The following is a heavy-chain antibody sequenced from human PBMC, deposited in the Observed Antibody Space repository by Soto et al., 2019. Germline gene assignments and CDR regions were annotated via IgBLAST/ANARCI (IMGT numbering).Heavy chain of an antibody. J-gene: IGHJ2*01. CDR3: AREREPRGRYWYFDL. V-gene: IGHV1-3*01. CDR1: GYTFTSYA. Sequence: QVQLVQSGAEVKKPGASVKVSCKSSGYTFTSYAMHWVRQAPGQRLEWMGWINAGNGNTKYSQKFQGRVTITRDTSASTAYMELSSLRSEDTAVYYCAREREPRGRYWYFDLWGRGTLVTVSS. CDR2: INAGNGNT. D-gene: IGHD1-26*01.